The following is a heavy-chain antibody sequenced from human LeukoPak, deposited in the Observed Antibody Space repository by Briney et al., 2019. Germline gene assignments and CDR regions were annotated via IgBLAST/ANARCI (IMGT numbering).Heavy chain of an antibody. J-gene: IGHJ4*02. D-gene: IGHD6-13*01. CDR2: IRYDGGET. CDR1: GFTFNRRG. CDR3: AKEIGSSSWDSIFDY. V-gene: IGHV3-30*02. Sequence: GGSLRLSCAASGFTFNRRGMHWVRQAPGKGLEWVAFIRYDGGETFYADFVKGRFTISRDNSKNTLYLQMNSLRAEDTAVYYCAKEIGSSSWDSIFDYWGQGTLVTVSS.